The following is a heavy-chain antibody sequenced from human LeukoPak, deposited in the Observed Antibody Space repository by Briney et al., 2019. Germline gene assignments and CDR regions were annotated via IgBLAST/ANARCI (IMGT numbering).Heavy chain of an antibody. CDR3: ARWVGNRNWFDP. Sequence: SETLSLTCTVFGGSISSGTYLWGCIRQSPGKGLEWIGSISDSGSTYYNPSLKTRVTVSVDTSKNQFSLKLTSVTAADTAVYYCARWVGNRNWFDPWGQGTLVTVSS. CDR2: ISDSGST. CDR1: GGSISSGTYL. J-gene: IGHJ5*02. V-gene: IGHV4-39*07. D-gene: IGHD7-27*01.